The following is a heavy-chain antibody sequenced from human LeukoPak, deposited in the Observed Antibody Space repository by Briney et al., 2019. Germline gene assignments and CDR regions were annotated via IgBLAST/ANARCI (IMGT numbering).Heavy chain of an antibody. D-gene: IGHD2-2*01. Sequence: GASVKVSCKASGYRFTTYGISWVRQAPGQGLEWMAWINVYSGSTEYKADLQGRLTVATETSTTTAYMELRSLRSDDTAVYYCVFGECSSTSCYPRRDYWGLGTLVTVSS. CDR1: GYRFTTYG. V-gene: IGHV1-18*01. CDR3: VFGECSSTSCYPRRDY. CDR2: INVYSGST. J-gene: IGHJ4*01.